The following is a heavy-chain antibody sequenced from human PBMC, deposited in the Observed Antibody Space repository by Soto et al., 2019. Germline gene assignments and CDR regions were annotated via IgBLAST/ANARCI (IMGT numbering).Heavy chain of an antibody. CDR1: GYTFTSYG. CDR3: ARDPPEGHDFLSGYYFIPFLGDAFDI. CDR2: ISAYNGNT. D-gene: IGHD3-3*01. J-gene: IGHJ3*02. V-gene: IGHV1-18*01. Sequence: ASVKVSCKASGYTFTSYGISWVRQAPGQGLEWMGWISAYNGNTNYAQKLQGRVTMTTDTSTSTAYMELRSLRSDDTAVYYCARDPPEGHDFLSGYYFIPFLGDAFDIWGQGPMVTVSS.